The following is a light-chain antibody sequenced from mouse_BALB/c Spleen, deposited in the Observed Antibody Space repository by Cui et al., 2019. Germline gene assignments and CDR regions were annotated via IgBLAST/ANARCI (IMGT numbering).Light chain of an antibody. CDR1: QGISNY. CDR2: YTS. J-gene: IGKJ1*01. Sequence: DIKMTQTTSSLPASLGDRVTIGCSASQGISNYLSWYQQKPDGTVKLLIYYTSSLHSGVASRFSGSGSGTDYSLTISDLEPEDIATYYCQQYSKLPPTFGGGTKLEIK. CDR3: QQYSKLPPT. V-gene: IGKV10-94*01.